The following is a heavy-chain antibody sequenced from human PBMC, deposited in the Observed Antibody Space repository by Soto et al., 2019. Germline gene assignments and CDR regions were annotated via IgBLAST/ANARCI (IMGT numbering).Heavy chain of an antibody. Sequence: QVQLVESGEGVAQPGRSLRLSFEASGLTFVSYAIPWVGQAPGRGLGWVAVISYDGSNKYYADSMKGRFTISRDNSKNTLYLQMNSLRAEDTAVYYCARDPLWGTAMVLWYFDLWGRGTLVTVSS. D-gene: IGHD5-18*01. V-gene: IGHV3-30-3*01. CDR3: ARDPLWGTAMVLWYFDL. J-gene: IGHJ2*01. CDR1: GLTFVSYA. CDR2: ISYDGSNK.